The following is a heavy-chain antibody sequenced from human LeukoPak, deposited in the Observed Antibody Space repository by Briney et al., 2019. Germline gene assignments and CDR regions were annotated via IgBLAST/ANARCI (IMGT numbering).Heavy chain of an antibody. CDR1: GFAFSSYA. V-gene: IGHV3-23*01. CDR3: AKVWDLRHPGRRYSDY. D-gene: IGHD1-26*01. J-gene: IGHJ4*02. CDR2: ISGSGGST. Sequence: GGSLRLSCAASGFAFSSYAMSWVRQAPGKGLEWVSAISGSGGSTYYADSVKGRFTISRDNSKNTLYLQMNSLRAEDTAVYYCAKVWDLRHPGRRYSDYWGQGTLVTVSS.